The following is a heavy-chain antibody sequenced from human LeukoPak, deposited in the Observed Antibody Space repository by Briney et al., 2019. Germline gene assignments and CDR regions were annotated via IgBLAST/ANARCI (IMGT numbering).Heavy chain of an antibody. Sequence: TGGSLRLSCAASGFTFSSYAMSWVRQAPGKGLEWVSAISGSGGSTYYADSVKGRFTISRDNSKNTLYLQMNSLRAEDTAVYYCAKGQARRSSGWVFDYWGQGTLVTVSS. D-gene: IGHD6-19*01. V-gene: IGHV3-23*01. CDR1: GFTFSSYA. CDR2: ISGSGGST. J-gene: IGHJ4*02. CDR3: AKGQARRSSGWVFDY.